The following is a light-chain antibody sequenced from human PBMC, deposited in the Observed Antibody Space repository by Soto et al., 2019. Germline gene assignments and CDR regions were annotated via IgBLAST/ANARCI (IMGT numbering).Light chain of an antibody. CDR2: VNN. V-gene: IGLV1-40*01. J-gene: IGLJ3*02. CDR3: QSYDGSLSGSV. CDR1: HSNIGAGYD. Sequence: QSVLTQPPSVSGAPGQRVTISCTGSHSNIGAGYDVHWYQQLPGTAPRLLIYVNNNRPSGVPDRFSGSKSDTSASLAITGLQADDEADYFCQSYDGSLSGSVFGGGTKLTV.